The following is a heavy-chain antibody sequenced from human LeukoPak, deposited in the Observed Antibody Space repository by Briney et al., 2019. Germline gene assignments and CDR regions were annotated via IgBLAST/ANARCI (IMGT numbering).Heavy chain of an antibody. CDR3: ARDGIITMRPTDP. D-gene: IGHD3-22*01. CDR2: ISYDGSNK. J-gene: IGHJ5*02. V-gene: IGHV3-30*04. Sequence: PGGSLRLSCAASGFTFSSYAMHWVRQAPGKGLEWVAVISYDGSNKYYADSVKGRFTISRDNSKNTLYLQMNSLRAEDTAVYYCARDGIITMRPTDPWGQGTLVTVSS. CDR1: GFTFSSYA.